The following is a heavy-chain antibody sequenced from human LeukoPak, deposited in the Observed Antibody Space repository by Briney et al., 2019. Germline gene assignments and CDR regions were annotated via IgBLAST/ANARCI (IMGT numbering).Heavy chain of an antibody. D-gene: IGHD3-22*01. V-gene: IGHV3-11*01. Sequence: GGPLRLSCAASGFTFSDYYMSWIPQAPGKGLVWVSYISSSGSTIYYADSVKGRFTISRDNAKNSLYLQMNSLRAEDTAVYYCASSDYYDSSGYAWWGQGTLVTVSS. CDR1: GFTFSDYY. CDR2: ISSSGSTI. CDR3: ASSDYYDSSGYAW. J-gene: IGHJ4*02.